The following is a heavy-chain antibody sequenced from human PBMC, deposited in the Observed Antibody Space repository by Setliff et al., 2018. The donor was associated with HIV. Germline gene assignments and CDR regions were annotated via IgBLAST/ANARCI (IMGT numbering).Heavy chain of an antibody. J-gene: IGHJ5*02. CDR1: GGSISGTNYY. CDR2: IYYGGST. CDR3: ATLNFPLNWYDP. Sequence: SETLSLTCTVSGGSISGTNYYWGWIRQPPGKGLEWIGSIYYGGSTYYSSSLKSRVTISVDTSKNQFSLKVNFVTAADTAIYYCATLNFPLNWYDPWGQGTPVTVSS. V-gene: IGHV4-39*01.